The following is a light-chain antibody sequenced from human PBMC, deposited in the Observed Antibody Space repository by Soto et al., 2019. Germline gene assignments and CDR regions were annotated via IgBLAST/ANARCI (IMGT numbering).Light chain of an antibody. CDR1: QSASSS. CDR2: GAS. Sequence: PGERATLSCRASQSASSSLAWYQQKPGQAPRLLIYGASNRATGIPDRFSGSGSGTDFTLTISRLEPEDFAVYYCQQYGSSGTFGQGTKVDIK. V-gene: IGKV3-20*01. CDR3: QQYGSSGT. J-gene: IGKJ1*01.